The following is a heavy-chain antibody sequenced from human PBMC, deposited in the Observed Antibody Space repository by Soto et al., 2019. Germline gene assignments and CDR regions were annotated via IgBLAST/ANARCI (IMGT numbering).Heavy chain of an antibody. Sequence: SETLSLTCTVSGGSISSSSYYWGWIRQPPGKGLEWIGSIYYSGSTYYNPSLKSRVTISVDTSKNQFSLKLSSVTAADTAVYYCARQYYGDYVEYYFDYWGQGTLVTVSS. CDR1: GGSISSSSYY. V-gene: IGHV4-39*01. J-gene: IGHJ4*02. CDR3: ARQYYGDYVEYYFDY. CDR2: IYYSGST. D-gene: IGHD4-17*01.